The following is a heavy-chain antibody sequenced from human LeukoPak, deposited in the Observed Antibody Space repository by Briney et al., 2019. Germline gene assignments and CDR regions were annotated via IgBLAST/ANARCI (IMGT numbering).Heavy chain of an antibody. V-gene: IGHV4-61*02. D-gene: IGHD6-13*01. Sequence: SQTLSLTCTVSGGSISSGDYYWNWIRQPAGKGLEWIGRIYTSGSTNYNPSLKSRVTMSVDTSKNQFSLNLSSVTAADTAVYYCASGDHWYRLDYWGQGTLVSVSS. CDR3: ASGDHWYRLDY. CDR1: GGSISSGDYY. CDR2: IYTSGST. J-gene: IGHJ4*02.